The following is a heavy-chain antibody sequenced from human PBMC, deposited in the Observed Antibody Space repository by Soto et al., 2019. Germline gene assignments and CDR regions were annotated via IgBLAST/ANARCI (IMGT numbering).Heavy chain of an antibody. D-gene: IGHD6-13*01. Sequence: TGGSLRLSCAASGFTFSSYGMHWVRQAPGKGLEWVAVIWYDGSNKYYADSVKGRFTISRDNSKNTLYLQMNSLRAEETAVYYCARGWAGNYYYGMDVWGQGTTVTVSS. CDR1: GFTFSSYG. CDR3: ARGWAGNYYYGMDV. CDR2: IWYDGSNK. V-gene: IGHV3-33*01. J-gene: IGHJ6*02.